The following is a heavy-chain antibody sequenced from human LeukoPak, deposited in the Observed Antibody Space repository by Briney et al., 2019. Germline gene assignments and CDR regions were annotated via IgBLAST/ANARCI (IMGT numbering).Heavy chain of an antibody. CDR3: AKGGLSLAAGMVQVL. CDR1: GFTFSSYG. J-gene: IGHJ4*02. D-gene: IGHD6-13*01. Sequence: GGSLRLSCAASGFTFSSYGMHWVRQAPGKGLEWVAFIRYDGSNKYYADSVKGRFTISRDNSKNTLYLQMNSLRAEDTAVYYCAKGGLSLAAGMVQVLWGQGTLGNVSS. V-gene: IGHV3-30*02. CDR2: IRYDGSNK.